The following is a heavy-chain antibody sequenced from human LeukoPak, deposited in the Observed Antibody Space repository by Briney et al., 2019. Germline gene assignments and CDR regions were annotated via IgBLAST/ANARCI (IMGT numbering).Heavy chain of an antibody. CDR1: GGTFSSYA. V-gene: IGHV1-69*05. Sequence: ASVKVSCKASGGTFSSYAISWVRQAPGQGLEWMGGIIPIFGTANYAQKSQGRVTIITDESTSTAYMELSSLRSEDTAVYYCASLGYCSGGSCYFWGQGTLVTVSS. CDR3: ASLGYCSGGSCYF. J-gene: IGHJ4*02. D-gene: IGHD2-15*01. CDR2: IIPIFGTA.